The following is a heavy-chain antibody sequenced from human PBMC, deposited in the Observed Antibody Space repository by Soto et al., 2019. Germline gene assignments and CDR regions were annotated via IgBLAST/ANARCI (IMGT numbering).Heavy chain of an antibody. CDR2: IWYDGSNE. D-gene: IGHD3-10*01. CDR1: GFTFSRYV. V-gene: IGHV3-33*01. CDR3: ARDNYGLDY. J-gene: IGHJ4*02. Sequence: QVQLVECGGGVVQPGRSLRRSCAASGFTFSRYVIHWVRQAPGKGLEWVAVIWYDGSNEYYTDSVKGRFTISRDNSRNTLYLQMNSLRAEDTAVYYCARDNYGLDYWVQGTLVTISS.